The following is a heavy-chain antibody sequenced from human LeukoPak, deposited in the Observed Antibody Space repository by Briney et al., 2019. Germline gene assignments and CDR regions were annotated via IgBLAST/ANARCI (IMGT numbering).Heavy chain of an antibody. D-gene: IGHD5-24*01. Sequence: QSGGSLRLSCAASGFTFSSYAMSWVRQAPGKGLEWVSAISGSGGSTYYADSVKGRFTISRDNSKNTLYLQMNSLRAEDTAVYYCAKDTLRWLRLGRFYFDYWGQGTLVTVSS. V-gene: IGHV3-23*01. CDR1: GFTFSSYA. CDR3: AKDTLRWLRLGRFYFDY. J-gene: IGHJ4*02. CDR2: ISGSGGST.